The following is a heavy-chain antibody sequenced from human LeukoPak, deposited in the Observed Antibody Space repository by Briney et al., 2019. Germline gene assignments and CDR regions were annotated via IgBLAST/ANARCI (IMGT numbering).Heavy chain of an antibody. CDR2: ISSSGSTI. CDR1: GFTFRSYE. J-gene: IGHJ4*02. Sequence: PGGSLRLSCAASGFTFRSYEMNWVRQAPGKGLEWVSYISSSGSTITYADSVKGRFTMSRDNAKNTLYLQMNSLRSEDTAVYHSARHVFDYWGQGTLVTVSS. CDR3: ARHVFDY. V-gene: IGHV3-48*03.